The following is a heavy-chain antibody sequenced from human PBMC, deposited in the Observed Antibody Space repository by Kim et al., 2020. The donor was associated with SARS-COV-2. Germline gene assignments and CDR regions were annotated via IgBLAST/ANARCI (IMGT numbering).Heavy chain of an antibody. J-gene: IGHJ4*02. V-gene: IGHV1-69*04. CDR3: AREAAGTTTPLDY. Sequence: YAPKRQGRVTITADKSTRTAYMELSSLRSEDTAVYYCAREAAGTTTPLDYWGQGTLVTVSS. D-gene: IGHD6-13*01.